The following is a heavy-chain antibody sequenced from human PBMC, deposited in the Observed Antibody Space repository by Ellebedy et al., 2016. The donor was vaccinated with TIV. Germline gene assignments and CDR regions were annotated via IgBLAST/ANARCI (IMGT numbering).Heavy chain of an antibody. CDR2: IYPYNGDT. V-gene: IGHV1-2*02. J-gene: IGHJ4*02. CDR1: GYTFATYY. Sequence: ASVKVSCKASGYTFATYYIHWVRQAPGQGLEWMGWIYPYNGDTNYAQKFQGRVTMTRDTSISTAYMEVSGLKSDDTAVYYCATLPYISTSSAYWGQGTLVTVSS. CDR3: ATLPYISTSSAY. D-gene: IGHD6-13*01.